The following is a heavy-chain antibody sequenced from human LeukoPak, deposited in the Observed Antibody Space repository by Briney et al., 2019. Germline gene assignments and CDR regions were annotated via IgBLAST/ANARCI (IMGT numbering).Heavy chain of an antibody. V-gene: IGHV1-2*02. CDR3: ARGEFRIVVVPAAIFAFDI. CDR1: GYTFTGYY. D-gene: IGHD2-2*01. J-gene: IGHJ3*02. Sequence: ASVKVSCKSSGYTFTGYYMHWLRQAPGQGLEWMGWINPNSGGTNYAQKFQGRVTMTRDTSISTAYMELSRLRSDDTAVYYCARGEFRIVVVPAAIFAFDIWGQGTMVTVSS. CDR2: INPNSGGT.